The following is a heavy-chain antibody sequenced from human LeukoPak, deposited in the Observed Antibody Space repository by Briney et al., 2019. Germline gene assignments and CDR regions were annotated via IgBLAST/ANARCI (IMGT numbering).Heavy chain of an antibody. Sequence: SETLSLTCTVSGGSVDNYYWSWVRQPPGKGLEWIGYIYYSGSTNYNPSLKSRVTMSVDTSKNQFSLKLSSVTAADTAVYYCAREVFWSGYRRGMDVWGQGTTVTVSS. J-gene: IGHJ6*02. D-gene: IGHD3-3*01. CDR1: GGSVDNYY. V-gene: IGHV4-59*02. CDR2: IYYSGST. CDR3: AREVFWSGYRRGMDV.